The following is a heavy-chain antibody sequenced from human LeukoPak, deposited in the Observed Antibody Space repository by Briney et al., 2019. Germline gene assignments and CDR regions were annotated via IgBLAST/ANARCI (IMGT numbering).Heavy chain of an antibody. D-gene: IGHD4-17*01. J-gene: IGHJ4*02. V-gene: IGHV4-34*01. CDR3: ARARDRGLTVYPSDYGDSSGVFDY. CDR1: GGSFSGYY. Sequence: SETLSLTCAVYGGSFSGYYWSWIRQPPGKGLEWIGEINHGGSANYNPSLKSRVTISVDTSKNQFSLKLSSVTAADTAVYYCARARDRGLTVYPSDYGDSSGVFDYWGQGTLVTVSS. CDR2: INHGGSA.